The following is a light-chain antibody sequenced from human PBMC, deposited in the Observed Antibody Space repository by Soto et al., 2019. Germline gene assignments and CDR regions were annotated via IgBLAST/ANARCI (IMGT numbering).Light chain of an antibody. CDR1: QSISRY. CDR2: AAS. V-gene: IGKV1-39*01. Sequence: DIQMTQSPSSLSASIGDRVTIICRASQSISRYSNWYQQKPGKAPKLLIYAASTLQSGVPSRFSGSGSGTDFTLTISSLQPEDFATYYCQQSYSIPPITFGQGTRLEIK. J-gene: IGKJ5*01. CDR3: QQSYSIPPIT.